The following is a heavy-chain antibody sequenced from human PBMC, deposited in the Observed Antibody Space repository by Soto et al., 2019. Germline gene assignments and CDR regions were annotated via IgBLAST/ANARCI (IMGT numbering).Heavy chain of an antibody. Sequence: EVQLVESGEGLVQPGGSLRLSCAASGFTFSSYWMHWVRQVPGKGLVWVSRIYTDGSRADYADSVKGRFTISRDNAKNMVYLQVNSLGAEDTAVYYCARGARNYYYFDYWGQGTLVPVSS. CDR2: IYTDGSRA. CDR3: ARGARNYYYFDY. J-gene: IGHJ4*02. D-gene: IGHD1-7*01. V-gene: IGHV3-74*01. CDR1: GFTFSSYW.